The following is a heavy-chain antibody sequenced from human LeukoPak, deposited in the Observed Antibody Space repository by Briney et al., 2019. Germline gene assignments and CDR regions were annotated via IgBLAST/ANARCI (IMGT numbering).Heavy chain of an antibody. V-gene: IGHV4-34*01. D-gene: IGHD3-3*01. CDR3: ARGSLSITIFGVVIMDAFDI. CDR2: INHSGST. CDR1: GGSFSGYY. Sequence: SETLSLTCAVYGGSFSGYYWSWIRQPPGKGLEWIGEINHSGSTNYNPSLKSRVTISVDTSKNQFSLKLSSVTAADTAVYYCARGSLSITIFGVVIMDAFDIWGQGTMVTVSS. J-gene: IGHJ3*02.